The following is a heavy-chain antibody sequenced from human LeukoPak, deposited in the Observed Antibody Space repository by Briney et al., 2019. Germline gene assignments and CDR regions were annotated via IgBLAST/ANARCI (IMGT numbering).Heavy chain of an antibody. V-gene: IGHV3-48*01. CDR1: GFTFSSYS. CDR3: ARDNPIVVVPAASLDAFDI. Sequence: GGSLRLSCAASGFTFSSYSMNWVRQAPGKGLEWVSYISSSSSSTIYYADSVRGRFTISRDNAKNSLYLQMNSLRAEDTAVYYCARDNPIVVVPAASLDAFDIWGQGTMVTVSS. J-gene: IGHJ3*02. CDR2: ISSSSSSTI. D-gene: IGHD2-2*01.